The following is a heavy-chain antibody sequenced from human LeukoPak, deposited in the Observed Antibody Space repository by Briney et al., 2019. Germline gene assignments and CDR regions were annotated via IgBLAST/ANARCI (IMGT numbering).Heavy chain of an antibody. Sequence: GRSLRLSCAASGFTFSNYAMHWVRQAPGKGLEWVAVMSYDGSNKYYADSVKGRFTISRDNSKNTLYVQMNSLRVEDTAVYYCARETDTAMVPDYWGQGTLVTVSS. D-gene: IGHD5-18*01. CDR1: GFTFSNYA. CDR2: MSYDGSNK. V-gene: IGHV3-30*04. CDR3: ARETDTAMVPDY. J-gene: IGHJ4*02.